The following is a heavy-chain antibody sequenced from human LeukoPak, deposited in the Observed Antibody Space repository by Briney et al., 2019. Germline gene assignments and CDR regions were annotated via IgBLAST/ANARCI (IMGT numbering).Heavy chain of an antibody. CDR1: GGSISSYY. CDR3: ARETSAGPFDP. J-gene: IGHJ5*02. V-gene: IGHV4-59*01. Sequence: SETLSLTCTVSGGSISSYYWSWIRQPPGKGLEWIGYIYYSGSTNYNPSLQSRVTISVDTSKNQFSLKLSAVTAADTAVYYCARETSAGPFDPWGQGTLVTVSS. CDR2: IYYSGST. D-gene: IGHD6-13*01.